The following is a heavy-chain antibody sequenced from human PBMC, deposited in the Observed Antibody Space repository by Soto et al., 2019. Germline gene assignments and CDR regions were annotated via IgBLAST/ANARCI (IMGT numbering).Heavy chain of an antibody. V-gene: IGHV3-30*03. CDR1: GLTFSHYG. CDR2: ISYDGSNK. D-gene: IGHD1-26*01. J-gene: IGHJ4*02. Sequence: QVQLVESGGGVVKPGRSLRLSCAASGLTFSHYGIHWVRKAPGKGLEWLAVISYDGSNKHYADSVKGRFTVSRDNSKNTLYLQMNSLIAEDTAVYFCARYSGKYQGPIDYWGQGTLFTVSS. CDR3: ARYSGKYQGPIDY.